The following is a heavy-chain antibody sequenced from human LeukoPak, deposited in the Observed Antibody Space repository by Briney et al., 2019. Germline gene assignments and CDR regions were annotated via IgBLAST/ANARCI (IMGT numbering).Heavy chain of an antibody. CDR3: ARDSSSWYGMTY. CDR2: INHSGST. J-gene: IGHJ4*02. V-gene: IGHV4-39*07. D-gene: IGHD6-13*01. Sequence: SETLSLTCTVSGGSISSSSYYWGWIRQPPGKGLEWIGEINHSGSTNYNPSLKSRVTISVDTSKNQFSLKLSSVTAADTAVYYCARDSSSWYGMTYWGQGTLVTVSS. CDR1: GGSISSSSYY.